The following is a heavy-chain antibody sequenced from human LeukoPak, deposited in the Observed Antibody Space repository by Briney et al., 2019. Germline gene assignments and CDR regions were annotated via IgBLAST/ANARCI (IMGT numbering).Heavy chain of an antibody. D-gene: IGHD2-15*01. CDR2: ISGSGGST. Sequence: GGSLRLSCAASGFTFSSYGMSWVRQAPGKGLEWVSAISGSGGSTYYADSVKGRFTISRDNSKNTLYLQMNSLRAEDTAVYYCAKGTGYCSGGSCYQPVYYYYYYMDVWGKGTTVTISS. J-gene: IGHJ6*03. CDR1: GFTFSSYG. CDR3: AKGTGYCSGGSCYQPVYYYYYYMDV. V-gene: IGHV3-23*01.